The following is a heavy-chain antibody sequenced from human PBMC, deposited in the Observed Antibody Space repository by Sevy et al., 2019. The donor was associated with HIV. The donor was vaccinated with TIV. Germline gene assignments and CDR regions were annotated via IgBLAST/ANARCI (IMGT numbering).Heavy chain of an antibody. CDR1: GFTFSTYA. V-gene: IGHV3-30*04. D-gene: IGHD3-22*01. Sequence: GGSLRLSCAASGFTFSTYAMHWVRQAPGKGLEWVAVISYDGSNTYYAASVKGRFTISRDSSKNTLYLQMNSLRAEDTAVYFCAGDGGYDSRGYDLSNYWGQGTLVTVSS. CDR2: ISYDGSNT. J-gene: IGHJ4*02. CDR3: AGDGGYDSRGYDLSNY.